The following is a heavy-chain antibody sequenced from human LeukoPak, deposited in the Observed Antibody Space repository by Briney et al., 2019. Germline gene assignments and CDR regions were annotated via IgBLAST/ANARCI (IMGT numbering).Heavy chain of an antibody. J-gene: IGHJ4*02. D-gene: IGHD3-22*01. V-gene: IGHV4-34*01. CDR1: GGSFSGYY. CDR3: ARYDDNSDFDY. Sequence: SETLSLTCAVYGGSFSGYYWSWIRQPPGKGLEWIGEINHSGSTNYNPSLKSRVTISVDTSKNQFSLKLSSVTAADTAVYYCARYDDNSDFDYWGQGTLVTVSS. CDR2: INHSGST.